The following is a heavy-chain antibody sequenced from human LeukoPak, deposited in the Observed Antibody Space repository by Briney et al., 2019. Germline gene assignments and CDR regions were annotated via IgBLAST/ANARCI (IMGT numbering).Heavy chain of an antibody. CDR2: ISGSGGST. CDR1: GFTFSSFA. V-gene: IGHV3-23*01. Sequence: GGSLRLSCAASGFTFSSFAMSWVRQAPGKGLKWVSAISGSGGSTYYADSVKGRFTISRDNSKNTLYLQMNSLRAEDTAVYYCAKGDGDYYYYGMDVWGQGTTVTVSS. D-gene: IGHD2-21*01. J-gene: IGHJ6*02. CDR3: AKGDGDYYYYGMDV.